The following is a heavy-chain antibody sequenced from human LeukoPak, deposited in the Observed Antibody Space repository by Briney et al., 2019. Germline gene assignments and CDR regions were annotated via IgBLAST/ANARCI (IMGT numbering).Heavy chain of an antibody. CDR1: GYTFTSYY. Sequence: ASVKVSCKASGYTFTSYYMHWVRQAPGQGLEWMGIINPSGGSTSYAQKFQGRVTMTRDTSTSTVYMELSSLRSEDTAVYYCARDLLSSSSWWDWFDPWGQGTLVTVSS. D-gene: IGHD6-13*01. V-gene: IGHV1-46*01. CDR2: INPSGGST. J-gene: IGHJ5*02. CDR3: ARDLLSSSSWWDWFDP.